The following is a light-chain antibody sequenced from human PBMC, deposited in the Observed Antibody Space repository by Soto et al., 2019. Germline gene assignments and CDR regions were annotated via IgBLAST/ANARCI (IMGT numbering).Light chain of an antibody. CDR3: SSFKRTSALML. CDR1: SSYVGGYNY. CDR2: EVT. J-gene: IGLJ2*01. V-gene: IGLV2-14*01. Sequence: QSVLTQPASVSGSPGQSVTISCSGTSSYVGGYNYVSWYQKHPGKAPKVMIYEVTNRPSGVSHRFSGSKSGNTASLTISGLQAEDEADYYCSSFKRTSALMLFGGGTKLTVL.